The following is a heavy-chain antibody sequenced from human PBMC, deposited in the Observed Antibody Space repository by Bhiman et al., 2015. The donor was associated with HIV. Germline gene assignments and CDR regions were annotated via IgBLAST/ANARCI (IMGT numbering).Heavy chain of an antibody. V-gene: IGHV3-7*05. Sequence: EVQLVESGGGLVQPGGSLRLSCAASGFTFSTFWMTWVRQAPGKGLEWVANINEDGSEEYYVDSVKGRFTISRDNAKNSLYLQMNSLRAEDTAVYYCARALPQLPLPYWGQGSLVTVSS. D-gene: IGHD2-2*01. J-gene: IGHJ4*02. CDR2: INEDGSEE. CDR1: GFTFSTFW. CDR3: ARALPQLPLPY.